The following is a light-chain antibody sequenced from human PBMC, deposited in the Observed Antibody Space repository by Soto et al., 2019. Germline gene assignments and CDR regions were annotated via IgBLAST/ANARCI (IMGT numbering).Light chain of an antibody. CDR2: AAS. V-gene: IGKV1-12*01. J-gene: IGKJ3*01. Sequence: DIQMTHSPSSVAASVGDRITMTLRASQGISRWLAWYQQKPGRAPKLLIYAASNLQTGVPSRFSGSRSGTDFALTITSLQAEDFATYHCQQAYNFPFTFGPGTKVDI. CDR1: QGISRW. CDR3: QQAYNFPFT.